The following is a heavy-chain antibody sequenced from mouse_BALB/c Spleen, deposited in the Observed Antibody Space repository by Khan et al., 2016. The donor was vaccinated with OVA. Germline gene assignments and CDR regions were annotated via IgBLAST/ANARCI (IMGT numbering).Heavy chain of an antibody. V-gene: IGHV1-4*01. CDR1: GYTFNSYT. CDR2: INPSNDYT. Sequence: QGQRKKDGAELARHGESVKMYCKDSGYTFNSYTIHWIKKRPGQGLEWIGYINPSNDYTNYNQKFKDKATLTTDKSSTTAYLRLSSLTSDDSAVYNCVRDGAYHRNDGWFAYWGQGTLVTVSA. CDR3: VRDGAYHRNDGWFAY. J-gene: IGHJ3*01. D-gene: IGHD2-14*01.